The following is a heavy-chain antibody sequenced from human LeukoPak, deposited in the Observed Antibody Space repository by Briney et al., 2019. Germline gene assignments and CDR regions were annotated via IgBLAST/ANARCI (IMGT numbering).Heavy chain of an antibody. D-gene: IGHD6-19*01. Sequence: SETLSLTCTVSGGSISSSSYYWGWIRQPPGKGLEWSGSIYYSGSTYYNPSLKSRVTISVDTSKSKFSLKLSSVTAADTAVYYCARYSSGWQNYFDYWGQGTLVTVSS. CDR3: ARYSSGWQNYFDY. J-gene: IGHJ4*02. CDR1: GGSISSSSYY. CDR2: IYYSGST. V-gene: IGHV4-39*07.